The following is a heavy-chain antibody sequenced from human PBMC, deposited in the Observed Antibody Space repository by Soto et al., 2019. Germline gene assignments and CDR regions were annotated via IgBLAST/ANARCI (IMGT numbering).Heavy chain of an antibody. CDR2: ISGSGGST. CDR3: ARWNYYGSGRREFDY. Sequence: GGSLRLSCAASGFTFSSYAMSWVRQAPGKGLEWVSAISGSGGSTYYADSVKGRFTISRDNSKNQFSLQLSSVTAADTAVYYCARWNYYGSGRREFDYWGQGTLVTVSS. D-gene: IGHD3-10*01. J-gene: IGHJ4*02. V-gene: IGHV3-23*01. CDR1: GFTFSSYA.